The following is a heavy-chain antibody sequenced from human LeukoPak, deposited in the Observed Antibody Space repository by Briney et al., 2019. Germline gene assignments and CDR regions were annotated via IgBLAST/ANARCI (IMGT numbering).Heavy chain of an antibody. V-gene: IGHV4-34*01. CDR3: ARSVEMATTFVPDHNPQPYYFDY. D-gene: IGHD5-24*01. Sequence: SETLSLTCAVYGGSFSGYYWSWIRQPPGKGLEWIGEINHSGSTNYNPSLKSRVTISVDTSKNQFSLKLSSVTAADTAVYYCARSVEMATTFVPDHNPQPYYFDYWGQGTLVTVSS. CDR1: GGSFSGYY. CDR2: INHSGST. J-gene: IGHJ4*02.